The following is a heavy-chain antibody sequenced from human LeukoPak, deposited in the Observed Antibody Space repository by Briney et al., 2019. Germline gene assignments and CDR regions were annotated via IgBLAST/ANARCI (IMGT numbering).Heavy chain of an antibody. CDR2: IIPIFGTA. D-gene: IGHD6-6*01. CDR1: GGTFSSYA. Sequence: SVKVSCKASGGTFSSYAISWVRQAPGQGLEWIGGIIPIFGTANYAQKFQGRVTITTDESTSTAYMELSSLRSEDTAFYYCARVDSTSSGYFQHWGQGTLVTVSS. J-gene: IGHJ1*01. V-gene: IGHV1-69*05. CDR3: ARVDSTSSGYFQH.